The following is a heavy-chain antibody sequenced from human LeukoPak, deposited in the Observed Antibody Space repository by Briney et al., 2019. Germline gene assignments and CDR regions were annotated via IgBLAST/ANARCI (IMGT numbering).Heavy chain of an antibody. V-gene: IGHV3-30*02. D-gene: IGHD6-13*01. Sequence: GVSLRLSCAASGFTFSSYGMHWVRQAPGKGLEWVAFIRYDGGNKYYPDSVKGRFTISRDNSKNTLYLQMNSLRAADTAMYYCAKSKQQLVDYYYYGMDVWGQGTTVTVSS. CDR3: AKSKQQLVDYYYYGMDV. CDR1: GFTFSSYG. CDR2: IRYDGGNK. J-gene: IGHJ6*02.